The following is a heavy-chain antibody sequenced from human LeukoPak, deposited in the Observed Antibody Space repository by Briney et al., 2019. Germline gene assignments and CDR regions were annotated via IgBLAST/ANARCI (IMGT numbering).Heavy chain of an antibody. J-gene: IGHJ4*02. V-gene: IGHV1-24*01. CDR2: FDPEDGET. CDR3: ATGGYDILTGYYGYARRGYYFDY. D-gene: IGHD3-9*01. CDR1: GYTLTELS. Sequence: ASVKVSCKVSGYTLTELSMHWVRQAPGKGLEWMGGFDPEDGETIYAQKFQGRVTMTEDTSTDTAYMELSSLRSEDTAVYYCATGGYDILTGYYGYARRGYYFDYWGQGTLVTVSS.